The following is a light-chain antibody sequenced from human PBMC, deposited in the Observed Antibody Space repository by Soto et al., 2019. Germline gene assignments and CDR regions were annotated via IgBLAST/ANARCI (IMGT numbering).Light chain of an antibody. J-gene: IGKJ1*01. CDR2: DAS. V-gene: IGKV1-5*01. CDR1: QSISSW. CDR3: QQYNSYGT. Sequence: DIQMTQSPSTLSASLGDRGTITCRASQSISSWLAWYQQKPGKAPKLLIYDASSLESGVPSRFSGSGSGTEFTLTISSLQPDDFATYYCQQYNSYGTFGQGTNVDIK.